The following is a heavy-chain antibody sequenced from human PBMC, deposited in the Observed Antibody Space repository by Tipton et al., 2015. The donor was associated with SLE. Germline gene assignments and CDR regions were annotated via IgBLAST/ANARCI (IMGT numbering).Heavy chain of an antibody. CDR3: ARDRSLVGATKRYYYYGMDV. Sequence: TLSLTCAVYGGSFSGYYWSWIRQPPGKGLEWIGEINHSGSTNYNPSLKSRVTISVDTSKNQFSLKLSSVTAADTAVYYCARDRSLVGATKRYYYYGMDVWGQGTTVTVSS. CDR1: GGSFSGYY. D-gene: IGHD1-26*01. J-gene: IGHJ6*02. V-gene: IGHV4-34*01. CDR2: INHSGST.